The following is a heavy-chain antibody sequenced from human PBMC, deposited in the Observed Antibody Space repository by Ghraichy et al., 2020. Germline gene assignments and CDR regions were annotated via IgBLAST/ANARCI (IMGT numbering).Heavy chain of an antibody. Sequence: SETLSLTCTVSGGSISSSSYYWGWIRQPPGKGLEWIGSIYYSGSTYYNPSLKSRVTISVDTSKNQFSLKLSSVTAADTAVYYCASQRDYVVPAANWGQGTLVTVSS. D-gene: IGHD2-2*01. V-gene: IGHV4-39*01. CDR1: GGSISSSSYY. CDR3: ASQRDYVVPAAN. CDR2: IYYSGST. J-gene: IGHJ4*02.